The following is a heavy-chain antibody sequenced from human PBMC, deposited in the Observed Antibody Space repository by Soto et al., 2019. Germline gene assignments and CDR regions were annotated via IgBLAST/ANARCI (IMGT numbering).Heavy chain of an antibody. D-gene: IGHD2-2*01. CDR2: ISWDGGRI. CDR3: ARETGCSSTSCYYFDP. V-gene: IGHV3-9*01. J-gene: IGHJ5*02. Sequence: PGGSLRLSCAASGFNFAEYAMHWVRQIPGKGLEWVSGISWDGGRIGYADSVKGRFTISRDNAKNSLYLQMNSLRAEDTAVYYCARETGCSSTSCYYFDPWGQGTLVTVSS. CDR1: GFNFAEYA.